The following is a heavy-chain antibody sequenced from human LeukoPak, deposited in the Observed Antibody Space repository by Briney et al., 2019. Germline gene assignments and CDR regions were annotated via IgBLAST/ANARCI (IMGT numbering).Heavy chain of an antibody. J-gene: IGHJ4*02. CDR3: AREDYDSSGYSDY. V-gene: IGHV1-2*02. D-gene: IGHD3-22*01. CDR2: INPNSGGT. Sequence: GSSVKVSCKASGGTFSSYAISWVRQAPGQGLEWMGWINPNSGGTNYAQKFQGRVTMTRDTSISTAYMELSRLRSDDTAVYYCAREDYDSSGYSDYWGQGTLVTVSS. CDR1: GGTFSSYA.